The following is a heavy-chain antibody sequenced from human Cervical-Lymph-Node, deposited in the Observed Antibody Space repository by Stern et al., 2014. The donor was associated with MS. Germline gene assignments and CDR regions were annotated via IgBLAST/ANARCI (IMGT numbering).Heavy chain of an antibody. V-gene: IGHV2-5*01. CDR1: GFSLSTSGVG. CDR2: LFWKEDK. J-gene: IGHJ4*02. D-gene: IGHD3-22*01. CDR3: AHTSYYDSSGYYGHYFDY. Sequence: MPLVESGPTLVKPTQTLTLTCTFSGFSLSTSGVGVGWIRQPPGKALEWLALLFWKEDKRYSPSLKSRLTITKDTSKNQVVLKMTNMDPVDTATYYCAHTSYYDSSGYYGHYFDYWGQGTLGTVSS.